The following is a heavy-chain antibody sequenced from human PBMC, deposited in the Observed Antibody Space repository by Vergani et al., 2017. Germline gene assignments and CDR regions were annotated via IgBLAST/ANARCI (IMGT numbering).Heavy chain of an antibody. CDR1: GFTFSHYA. CDR2: ISGSGDRT. D-gene: IGHD2-8*01. Sequence: EVQLLESGGGLVQPGESLRLSCAASGFTFSHYAMSWVRQAPGKGLEWISVISGSGDRTYYADSVKGRFTITRDNSKNTLYLQMNSLRVEDTAVYYCAKIKFGVGSYFDYWGQGTLVTVSS. CDR3: AKIKFGVGSYFDY. J-gene: IGHJ4*02. V-gene: IGHV3-23*01.